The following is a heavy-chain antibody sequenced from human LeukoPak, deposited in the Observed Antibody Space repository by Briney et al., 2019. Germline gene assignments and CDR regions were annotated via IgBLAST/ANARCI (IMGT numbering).Heavy chain of an antibody. D-gene: IGHD6-19*01. J-gene: IGHJ4*02. CDR1: GFTFSSYA. Sequence: PGRSLRLSCAASGFTFSSYAIHWVRQAPGKGLEWVAFISNNGRNKDYADSVKGRFTISRDTSRNTLYLQMNSLRAEDTAVYYCAKGPLIEVAGTTWDYWGQGTLVTVPS. CDR3: AKGPLIEVAGTTWDY. V-gene: IGHV3-30*04. CDR2: ISNNGRNK.